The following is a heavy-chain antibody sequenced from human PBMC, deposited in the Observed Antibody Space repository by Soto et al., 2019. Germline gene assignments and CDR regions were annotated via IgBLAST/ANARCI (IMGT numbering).Heavy chain of an antibody. J-gene: IGHJ5*02. D-gene: IGHD3-9*01. CDR1: NGSIGTYY. CDR3: VRDYLLTGFDT. Sequence: SETLSLTCTVSNGSIGTYYWTWVRQPPGKGLEWIGYVYYSRSTNYNPSLKSRVGMSIDTSKNQFSLELKSVTAADTATYFCVRDYLLTGFDTWGQGTLVTVSS. V-gene: IGHV4-59*01. CDR2: VYYSRST.